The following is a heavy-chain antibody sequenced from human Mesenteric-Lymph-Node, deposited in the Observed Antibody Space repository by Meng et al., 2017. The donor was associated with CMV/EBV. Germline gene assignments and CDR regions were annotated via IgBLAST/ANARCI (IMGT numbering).Heavy chain of an antibody. CDR1: GGSFSGYY. CDR2: INHSGST. Sequence: QVQLPEWGAGLLKPSATLSLTCAVYGGSFSGYYWSWIRQPPGKGLEWIGEINHSGSTNYNPSLKSRVTISVDTSKNQFSLKLSSVTAADTAVYYCARHQRWLKSEGGFNYWGQGTLVTVSS. V-gene: IGHV4-34*01. J-gene: IGHJ4*02. D-gene: IGHD4-23*01. CDR3: ARHQRWLKSEGGFNY.